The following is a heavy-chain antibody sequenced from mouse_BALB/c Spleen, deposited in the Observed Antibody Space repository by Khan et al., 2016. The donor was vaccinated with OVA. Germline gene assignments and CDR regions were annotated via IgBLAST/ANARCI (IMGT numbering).Heavy chain of an antibody. J-gene: IGHJ2*01. Sequence: QVQLKQSGPELVKPGASVKMSCKASGYTFTYYVITWVKQRTGQGLEWIGEIYPGSDNAYYNERFKGKATLTADKSSNTTHMQLSSLTSEDSAVYFCASEDGYYVYFDYWGQGTTLTVSS. CDR3: ASEDGYYVYFDY. V-gene: IGHV1-77*01. CDR1: GYTFTYYV. D-gene: IGHD2-3*01. CDR2: IYPGSDNA.